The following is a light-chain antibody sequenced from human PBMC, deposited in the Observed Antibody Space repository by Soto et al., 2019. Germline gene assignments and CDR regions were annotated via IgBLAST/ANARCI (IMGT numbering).Light chain of an antibody. J-gene: IGKJ1*01. V-gene: IGKV1-5*01. Sequence: DIQMTQSPSTLSAYVGDRVTITCRASQSITNWVAWYQQKPGKAPKLLIYDASNLESGVPSRFSGGGSGTDFTLTVRSMQPDDFATYYCQQYNNYSPTFGQGTKVEV. CDR1: QSITNW. CDR3: QQYNNYSPT. CDR2: DAS.